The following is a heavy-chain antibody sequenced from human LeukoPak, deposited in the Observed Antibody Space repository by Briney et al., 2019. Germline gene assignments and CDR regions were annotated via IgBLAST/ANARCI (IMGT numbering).Heavy chain of an antibody. V-gene: IGHV4-39*01. J-gene: IGHJ4*02. CDR2: IYYSGNT. D-gene: IGHD4-17*01. CDR3: AFNPMTTVTSYYFDY. CDR1: GVSISSSNSY. Sequence: SETLSLTCTVSGVSISSSNSYWGWIRQPPGKGLEWIGSIYYSGNTYYNPSLKSRVTISIDTSKNQFSLKLSSVTAADTAVYYCAFNPMTTVTSYYFDYWGQGALITVSS.